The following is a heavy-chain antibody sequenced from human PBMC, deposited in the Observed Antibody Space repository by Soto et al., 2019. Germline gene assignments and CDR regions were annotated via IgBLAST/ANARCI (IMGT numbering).Heavy chain of an antibody. CDR3: VCFISGVLH. Sequence: EVQLVESGGGLVQPGRSLRLSCAASGFTFSDHYMDWVRQAPGKGLEWVGRTKHKREKYTTEYAASVKGRFTISRDDSRNTVYLQLNSLTTEDTAVYYCVCFISGVLHWGQGTLVTVSS. V-gene: IGHV3-72*01. D-gene: IGHD3-3*01. J-gene: IGHJ4*02. CDR2: TKHKREKYTT. CDR1: GFTFSDHY.